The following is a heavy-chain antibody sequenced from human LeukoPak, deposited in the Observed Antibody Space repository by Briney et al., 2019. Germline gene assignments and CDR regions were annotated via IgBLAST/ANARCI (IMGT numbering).Heavy chain of an antibody. CDR2: ISSSSSYI. CDR3: AREQLNYHDAFDI. D-gene: IGHD1-7*01. CDR1: GFTFSSYS. V-gene: IGHV3-21*01. Sequence: GGSLRLSCAASGFTFSSYSMNWVRQAPGKGLEWVSSISSSSSYIYYADSVKGRFTISRDNAKNSLYLQMNSLRAEDTVVYYCAREQLNYHDAFDIWGQGTMVTVSS. J-gene: IGHJ3*02.